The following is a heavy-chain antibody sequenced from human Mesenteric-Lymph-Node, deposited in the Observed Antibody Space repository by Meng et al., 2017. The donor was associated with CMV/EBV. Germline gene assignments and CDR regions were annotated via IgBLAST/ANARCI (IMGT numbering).Heavy chain of an antibody. J-gene: IGHJ4*02. CDR3: TRAGYSSGWPPADY. D-gene: IGHD6-19*01. CDR1: GFSFGDYA. CDR2: IRSKAFGGTT. V-gene: IGHV3-49*04. Sequence: GGSLRLSCTVSGFSFGDYALGWVRQAPGKGLECIGFIRSKAFGGTTEYAASVEGRFTISRDGSKSIAYLQMNSLKTEDTAMYYCTRAGYSSGWPPADYWGQGTLVTVSS.